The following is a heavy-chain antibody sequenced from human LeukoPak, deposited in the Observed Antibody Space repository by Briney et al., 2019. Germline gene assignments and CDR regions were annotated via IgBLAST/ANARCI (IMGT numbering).Heavy chain of an antibody. V-gene: IGHV4-59*01. D-gene: IGHD2-21*01. CDR2: IYDSGST. CDR1: GNSISSYY. CDR3: ARMMDIAWGMDV. Sequence: PSETLSLTCTVSGNSISSYYWSWIRQPPGQVLEWIGHIYDSGSTKYNPSLKSRVTISVDTSKNQFSLKLTSVTAADTAVYYCARMMDIAWGMDVWGQGTTVPVSS. J-gene: IGHJ6*02.